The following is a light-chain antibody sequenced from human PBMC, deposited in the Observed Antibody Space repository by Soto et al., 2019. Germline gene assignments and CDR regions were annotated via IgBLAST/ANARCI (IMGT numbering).Light chain of an antibody. CDR1: QDISNY. V-gene: IGKV1-33*01. J-gene: IGKJ1*01. CDR2: DAS. CDR3: QQSYFILGT. Sequence: DIQMTQSPSSLSASVGDRFTITCQASQDISNYLNWYQQKPGKAPKLLIYDASNLETGVPSRFSGSGSGTDFTFTISNLQPEDFATYYCQQSYFILGTFGRGTKVDI.